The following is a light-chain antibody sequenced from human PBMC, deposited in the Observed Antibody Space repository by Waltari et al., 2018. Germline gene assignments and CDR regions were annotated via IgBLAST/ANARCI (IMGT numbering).Light chain of an antibody. CDR2: AAS. Sequence: IQMTQSPSSLSASVGDRLTITCRASQDISNYLAWYQQKPGKAPRLLIYAASTLQSGGPSRFSGSGSGTDFTLIISSLQPEDVATYYCQKYNSAPQTFGGGTTVEIK. CDR1: QDISNY. CDR3: QKYNSAPQT. J-gene: IGKJ4*01. V-gene: IGKV1-27*01.